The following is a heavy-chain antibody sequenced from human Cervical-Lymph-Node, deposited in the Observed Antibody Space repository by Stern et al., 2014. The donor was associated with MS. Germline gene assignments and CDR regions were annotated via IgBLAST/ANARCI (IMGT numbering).Heavy chain of an antibody. D-gene: IGHD6-13*01. CDR1: GDSISSSNW. Sequence: QLQLQESGPGLVKPSGTLSLTCAVSGDSISSSNWWSWVRQSPGKGLARVGDIYHAGTTNYNSTLKSRLTISADHSKNQFSLKLTSVTAADTAVYYCVRALGSSSFRYWFDPWGQGTLVIVSS. CDR3: VRALGSSSFRYWFDP. CDR2: IYHAGTT. V-gene: IGHV4-4*02. J-gene: IGHJ5*02.